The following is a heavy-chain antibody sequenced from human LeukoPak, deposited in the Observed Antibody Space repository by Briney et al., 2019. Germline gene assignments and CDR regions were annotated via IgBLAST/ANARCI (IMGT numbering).Heavy chain of an antibody. CDR3: ARGVDYTAFDI. CDR2: IRYDGSNK. Sequence: GGSLRLSCAASGFTFSNYAMHWVRQAPGKGLEWVTFIRYDGSNKYYADSVRGRFAISRDISNNTLYLQMNSLRAEDTAVYYCARGVDYTAFDIWGQGTMVTVSS. J-gene: IGHJ3*02. D-gene: IGHD2-2*02. CDR1: GFTFSNYA. V-gene: IGHV3-30*02.